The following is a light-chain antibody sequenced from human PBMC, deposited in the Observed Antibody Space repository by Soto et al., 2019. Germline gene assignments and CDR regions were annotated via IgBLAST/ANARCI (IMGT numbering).Light chain of an antibody. CDR1: SRDVCGYNY. Sequence: QSVLTQPASVSGSPGQSITISCTGTSRDVCGYNYVSWYQQHPGKAPKFMIYDVSTRPSGVSNRFSGSKSGTTASLTISVLQAEDESDYYCCSYTTSNTRQIVFGTGTKVTVL. CDR3: CSYTTSNTRQIV. V-gene: IGLV2-14*01. J-gene: IGLJ1*01. CDR2: DVS.